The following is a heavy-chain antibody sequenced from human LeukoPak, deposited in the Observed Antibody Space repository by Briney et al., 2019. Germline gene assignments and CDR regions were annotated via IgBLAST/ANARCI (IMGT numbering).Heavy chain of an antibody. D-gene: IGHD5-12*01. CDR1: GYTFTGYY. Sequence: ASVKVSCKASGYTFTGYYMHWVRQAPGQGLEWMGWINPNSGGTNYAQKFQGRVTMTEDTSTDTAYMELSSLRSEDTAVYYCATRPHIVATIDMAYFDYWGQGTLVTVSS. CDR3: ATRPHIVATIDMAYFDY. V-gene: IGHV1-2*02. CDR2: INPNSGGT. J-gene: IGHJ4*02.